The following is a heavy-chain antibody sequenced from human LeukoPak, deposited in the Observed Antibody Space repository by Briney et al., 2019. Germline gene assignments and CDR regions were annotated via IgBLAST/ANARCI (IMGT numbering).Heavy chain of an antibody. V-gene: IGHV3-23*01. Sequence: WASLRLSCAASGFTFSNYAMSWVRQAPGKGLEWVSAVSGRDTSTYYTASVKGRFTISRDNSKNTLYLQMNSLSAEDTAIYYCAKWGDYDVLTGYYDSDYWGQGTLVTVSS. CDR1: GFTFSNYA. CDR2: VSGRDTST. CDR3: AKWGDYDVLTGYYDSDY. J-gene: IGHJ4*02. D-gene: IGHD3-9*01.